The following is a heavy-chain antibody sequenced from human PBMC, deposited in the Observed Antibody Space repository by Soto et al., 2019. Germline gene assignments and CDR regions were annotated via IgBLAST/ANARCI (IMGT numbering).Heavy chain of an antibody. CDR2: NYYSGIT. CDR3: ARGGDGFDL. V-gene: IGHV4-31*03. Sequence: SETLSLTCTVSGGSISSGGYYWTWIRQHPGKGLEWIGYNYYSGITYYNPSLKSRVTISLDTSKNQFSLKLSSVTAADTAVYYCARGGDGFDLWGQGKMVTVS. CDR1: GGSISSGGYY. J-gene: IGHJ3*01.